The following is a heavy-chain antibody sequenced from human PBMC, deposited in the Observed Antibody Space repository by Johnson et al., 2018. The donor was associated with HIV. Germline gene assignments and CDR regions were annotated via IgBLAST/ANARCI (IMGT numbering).Heavy chain of an antibody. V-gene: IGHV3-66*02. J-gene: IGHJ3*02. Sequence: VQLVESGGGVVQPGRSLRLSCAASGFTVSSNYMSWVRQAPGKGLEWVSVIYSGGTTYYADSVKGRFTISRDNSKNTLYLQMNSLRAEDTAVYYCARECPMVRSGAFDIWGQGTKVTVSS. D-gene: IGHD3-10*01. CDR2: IYSGGTT. CDR1: GFTVSSNY. CDR3: ARECPMVRSGAFDI.